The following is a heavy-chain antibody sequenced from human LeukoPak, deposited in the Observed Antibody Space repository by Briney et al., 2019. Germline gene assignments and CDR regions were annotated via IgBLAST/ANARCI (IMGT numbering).Heavy chain of an antibody. V-gene: IGHV1-18*01. J-gene: IGHJ4*02. D-gene: IGHD3-3*01. CDR1: GYTFTSYG. CDR2: ISTYNANT. CDR3: ARGGYYDFWSGYSYFDY. Sequence: ASVKVSCKASGYTFTSYGISWVRQAPGQGLEWMGWISTYNANTNYAQKLQGRVTMTTDTSTSTAYMELRSLRSDDTAVYYCARGGYYDFWSGYSYFDYWGQGTLVTVSS.